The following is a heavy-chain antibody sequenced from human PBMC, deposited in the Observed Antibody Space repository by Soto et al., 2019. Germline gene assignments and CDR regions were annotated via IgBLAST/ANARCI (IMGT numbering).Heavy chain of an antibody. V-gene: IGHV1-8*01. D-gene: IGHD3-22*01. CDR1: GYTFTSYD. CDR3: ARGFRTEYYASSCYSYVGDY. CDR2: MNPNSGNT. J-gene: IGHJ4*02. Sequence: QVQLVQSGAEVKKPGASVKVSCKASGYTFTSYDITWVRQATGQGLEWIGWMNPNSGNTGYAQKFQGRVTMTRNTSIRTDYMELIRLRSADTAVYYCARGFRTEYYASSCYSYVGDYWGQGTLVTVSS.